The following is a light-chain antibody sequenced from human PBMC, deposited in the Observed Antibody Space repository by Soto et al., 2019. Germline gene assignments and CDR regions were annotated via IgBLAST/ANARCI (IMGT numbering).Light chain of an antibody. CDR2: VAS. CDR3: LQYSTSWCT. V-gene: IGKV3-20*01. J-gene: IGKJ1*01. CDR1: QSIRGNY. Sequence: EIVLTQSPASLSLSPGDRVTLSCGASQSIRGNYLAWYQQKPGQAPSLLIYVASNRATGLPDRFSGSGSGTDFTLTVSRLEPEDFGVYFCLQYSTSWCTFGQGARVEIK.